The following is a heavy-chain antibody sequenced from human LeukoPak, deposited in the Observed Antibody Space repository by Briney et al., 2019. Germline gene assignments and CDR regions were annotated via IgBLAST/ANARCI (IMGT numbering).Heavy chain of an antibody. D-gene: IGHD4-11*01. CDR3: ARAHHDYSNPYEYFQH. V-gene: IGHV1-69*13. CDR1: GGTFSSYA. Sequence: SVKVSCKASGGTFSSYAISWVRQAPGQGLEWMGGIIPIFGTANYAPKFQGRVTITADESTSTAYMELSSLRSEDTAVYYCARAHHDYSNPYEYFQHWGQGTLVTVSS. CDR2: IIPIFGTA. J-gene: IGHJ1*01.